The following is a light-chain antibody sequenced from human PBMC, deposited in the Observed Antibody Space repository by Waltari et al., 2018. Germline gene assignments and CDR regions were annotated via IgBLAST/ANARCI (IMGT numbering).Light chain of an antibody. CDR2: KSS. CDR1: QSVSSW. CDR3: QQYNLYPLT. V-gene: IGKV1-5*03. J-gene: IGKJ4*01. Sequence: DIQMTQSPSTLSASAGDRVTITCRASQSVSSWLAWYQQKPGKAPKLLIYKSSTLESGDPSRFSGSGSGTEFTLTISSLQPDDFATYYCQQYNLYPLTFGGGTKVEIK.